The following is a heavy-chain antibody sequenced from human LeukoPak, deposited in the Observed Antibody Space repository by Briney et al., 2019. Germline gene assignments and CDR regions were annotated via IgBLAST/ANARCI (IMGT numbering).Heavy chain of an antibody. CDR1: GFTFSSYA. D-gene: IGHD3-22*01. J-gene: IGHJ4*02. V-gene: IGHV3-23*01. CDR3: AKGSYYDSSGSFYFDY. CDR2: ISGSGDNT. Sequence: GGSLRLYCAASGFTFSSYAMSWVRQAPGKGLEWVSGISGSGDNTYYADSVKGRFTISRDNSKNMLYVQVNSLGTEDTAAYYCAKGSYYDSSGSFYFDYWGQGTLVTVSS.